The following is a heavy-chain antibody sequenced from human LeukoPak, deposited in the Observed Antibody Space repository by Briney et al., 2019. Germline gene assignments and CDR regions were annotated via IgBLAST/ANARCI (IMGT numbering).Heavy chain of an antibody. D-gene: IGHD2-2*01. Sequence: GGSLRLSGAASGFTFSSYAMSWVRQAPGKGLEWVSAISGSGGSTYYADSVKGRFTISRDNSKNTLYLQMNSLRAEDTAVYYCAKYCSSTSCYDYYFDCWGQGTLVTVSS. CDR3: AKYCSSTSCYDYYFDC. CDR2: ISGSGGST. CDR1: GFTFSSYA. J-gene: IGHJ4*02. V-gene: IGHV3-23*01.